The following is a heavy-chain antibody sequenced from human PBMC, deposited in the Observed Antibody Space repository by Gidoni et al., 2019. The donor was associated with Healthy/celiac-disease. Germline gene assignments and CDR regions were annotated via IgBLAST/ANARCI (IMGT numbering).Heavy chain of an antibody. Sequence: QVQLQESGPGLVKPSETLSLTCTVSGGSISSYYWSWIRQPPGKGLEWIGYIYYSGSTNYNPSLKSRVTISVDTSKNQFSLKLSSVTAADTAVYYCARFGGWSHLNWFDPWGQGTLVTVSS. V-gene: IGHV4-59*01. CDR1: GGSISSYY. CDR2: IYYSGST. D-gene: IGHD6-19*01. CDR3: ARFGGWSHLNWFDP. J-gene: IGHJ5*02.